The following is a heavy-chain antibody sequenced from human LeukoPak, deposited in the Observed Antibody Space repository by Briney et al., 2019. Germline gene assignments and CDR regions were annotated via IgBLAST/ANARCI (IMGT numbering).Heavy chain of an antibody. D-gene: IGHD2-15*01. CDR2: IIPIFGTA. Sequence: ASVKVSCKASGGTFSSYAISWVRQAPGQGLEWMGGIIPIFGTANYAQKFQGRVTITTDESTSTAYMELSSLRSEDTAVYYCARDWGYCSGGSCSARNWFDPWGQGTLVTVSS. J-gene: IGHJ5*02. CDR1: GGTFSSYA. V-gene: IGHV1-69*05. CDR3: ARDWGYCSGGSCSARNWFDP.